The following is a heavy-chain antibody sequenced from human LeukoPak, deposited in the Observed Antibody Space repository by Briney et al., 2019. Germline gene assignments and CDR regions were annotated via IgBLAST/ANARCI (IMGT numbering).Heavy chain of an antibody. CDR1: GFTFNSYA. CDR2: IPYDGSNK. J-gene: IGHJ4*02. Sequence: GGSLRLSCAASGFTFNSYAMTWVRQAPGKGLEWVAVIPYDGSNKYYADSVKGRFTISRDNSKNTLYLQMNSLRAEDTAVYCCARDTYYDSSGPRGYWGQGTLVTVSS. D-gene: IGHD3-22*01. V-gene: IGHV3-30-3*01. CDR3: ARDTYYDSSGPRGY.